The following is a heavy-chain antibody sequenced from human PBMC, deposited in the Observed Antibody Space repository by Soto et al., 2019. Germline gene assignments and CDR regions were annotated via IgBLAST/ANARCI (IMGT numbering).Heavy chain of an antibody. V-gene: IGHV7-4-1*01. CDR2: INTNTGNP. J-gene: IGHJ6*03. Sequence: ASVKVSCKASGYTFTSYAMNWVRQAPGQGLEWMGWINTNTGNPTYAQGFTGRFVFSLDTSVSTAYLQICSLKAEDTAVYYCARVLSGYYYYFMDVCGKGTSVTGSS. CDR3: ARVLSGYYYYFMDV. CDR1: GYTFTSYA. D-gene: IGHD3-10*01.